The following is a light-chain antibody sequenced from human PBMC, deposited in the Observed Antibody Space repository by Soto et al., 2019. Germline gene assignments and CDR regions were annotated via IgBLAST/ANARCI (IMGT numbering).Light chain of an antibody. J-gene: IGKJ4*01. V-gene: IGKV3-15*01. CDR3: QQYNNWPLT. Sequence: ETVMTQSPATLSVSPGERATLSCRASQSVSSNLAWYQQRPGQAPRLLIYGASTRAAGIPARFSGSGSGTEFTLTISSLQSEDFAVYYRQQYNNWPLTFGGGTKV. CDR2: GAS. CDR1: QSVSSN.